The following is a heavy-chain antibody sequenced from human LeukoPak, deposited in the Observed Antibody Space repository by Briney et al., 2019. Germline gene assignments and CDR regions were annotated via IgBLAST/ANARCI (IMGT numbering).Heavy chain of an antibody. Sequence: GGSLRLSCAVSGFPFSDSWMYWVRQAPGKGLEGVANMKKDGTGTSYVDSVRGRFIISRDNARNSLYLQMDSLRVEDTAVYFCAGGNAMEVWGKGTAVTVSS. V-gene: IGHV3-7*03. J-gene: IGHJ6*03. CDR1: GFPFSDSW. CDR2: MKKDGTGT. D-gene: IGHD1-1*01. CDR3: AGGNAMEV.